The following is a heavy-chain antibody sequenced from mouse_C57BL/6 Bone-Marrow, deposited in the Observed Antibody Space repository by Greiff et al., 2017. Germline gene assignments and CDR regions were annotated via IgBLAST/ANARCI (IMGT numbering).Heavy chain of an antibody. CDR3: TTLTTVVAHWYFDV. CDR1: GFNIKDDY. Sequence: VQLQQSGAELVRPGASVKLSCTASGFNIKDDYMHWVKQRPEQGLEWIGWIDPENGDTEYASKFQGQATITADTSSNTAYLQLSSLTSEDTAVYYCTTLTTVVAHWYFDVWGTGTTVTVSS. J-gene: IGHJ1*03. CDR2: IDPENGDT. V-gene: IGHV14-4*01. D-gene: IGHD1-1*01.